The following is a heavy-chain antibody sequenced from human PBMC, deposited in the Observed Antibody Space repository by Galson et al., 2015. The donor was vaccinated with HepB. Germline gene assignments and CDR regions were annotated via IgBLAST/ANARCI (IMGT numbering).Heavy chain of an antibody. CDR1: GFTLSTYE. CDR3: ASAYYIMGPFDN. CDR2: SSSSGTTL. J-gene: IGHJ4*02. V-gene: IGHV3-48*03. Sequence: SLRLSCAASGFTLSTYEMNWVRQAPGKGLEWVSYSSSSGTTLFYADSVKGRFTISRDNAKNTLSLQMDSLRVEDTAVYYCASAYYIMGPFDNGGQGTLVTVSS. D-gene: IGHD3-10*01.